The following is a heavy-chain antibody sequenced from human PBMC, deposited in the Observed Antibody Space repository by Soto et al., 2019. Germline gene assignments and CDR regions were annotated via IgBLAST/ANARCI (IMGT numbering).Heavy chain of an antibody. V-gene: IGHV4-39*01. Sequence: QLQLQESGPGLVKPSEALSLTCSVSGGSISSSSYYWGWIRQPPGKGLEWIGSIYYSGSTYYNPSLKSRVTISIDKSKNQFSLKLISLTAADTAVYYCARLEGLATISYYFDFWGQGTLVTVSS. D-gene: IGHD3-9*01. CDR2: IYYSGST. CDR1: GGSISSSSYY. CDR3: ARLEGLATISYYFDF. J-gene: IGHJ4*02.